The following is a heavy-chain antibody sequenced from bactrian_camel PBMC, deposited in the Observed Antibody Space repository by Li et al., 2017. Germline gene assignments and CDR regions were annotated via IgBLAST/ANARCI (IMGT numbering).Heavy chain of an antibody. CDR1: GITFSRHD. D-gene: IGHD4*01. CDR2: ITTDGRNT. CDR3: AADPRPECIATMTSFIDVSDFAV. J-gene: IGHJ6*01. V-gene: IGHV3S40*01. Sequence: VQLVESGGGLVQPGESLRLSCVASGITFSRHDMSWVRQSPGEEREGVAAITTDGRNTNYADSVRGRFTIARDSAKNTMYLQMNSLKPEDTAMYYCAADPRPECIATMTSFIDVSDFAVWGQGTQVTVS.